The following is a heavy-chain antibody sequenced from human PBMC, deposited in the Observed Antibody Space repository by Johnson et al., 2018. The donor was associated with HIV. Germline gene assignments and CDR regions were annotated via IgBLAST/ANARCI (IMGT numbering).Heavy chain of an antibody. D-gene: IGHD6-19*01. Sequence: QVQLVESGGGVVQPGRSLRLSCAASGFTFSSYAMHWVRQAPGKGLEWVAVISYDGSNKYYADSVKGRFTISRDNSKNTLSLQMDSLSPEDTAVYYCARDPAYSSTWEGAFDVWGQGTMVTVSS. CDR1: GFTFSSYA. V-gene: IGHV3-30*04. CDR2: ISYDGSNK. CDR3: ARDPAYSSTWEGAFDV. J-gene: IGHJ3*01.